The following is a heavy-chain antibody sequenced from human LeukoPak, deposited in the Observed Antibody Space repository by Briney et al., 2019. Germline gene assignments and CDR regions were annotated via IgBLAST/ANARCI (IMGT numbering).Heavy chain of an antibody. J-gene: IGHJ6*02. Sequence: GGSLRLSRAASGFTFSSYSMNWVRQAPGKGLEWGSYISSSSSTIYYADSVKGRFTISRDNAKNSLYLQMNSLRAEDTAVYYCASIVVVVAAPYGMDVWGQGTTVTVSS. CDR2: ISSSSSTI. CDR3: ASIVVVVAAPYGMDV. D-gene: IGHD2-15*01. V-gene: IGHV3-48*04. CDR1: GFTFSSYS.